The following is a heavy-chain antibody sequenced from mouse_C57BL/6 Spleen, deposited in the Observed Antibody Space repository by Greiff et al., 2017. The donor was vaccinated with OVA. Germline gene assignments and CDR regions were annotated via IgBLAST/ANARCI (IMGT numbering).Heavy chain of an antibody. Sequence: QVQLQQPGAELVKPGASVRLSCKASGYTFTSYWMQWVKQRPGQGLEWIGEIDPSDSYTNYNQKFKGKATLTVDTSSSTAYMHLSSLTSEDSAVYYCARGYGYDGGWFAYWGQGTLVTVSA. D-gene: IGHD2-2*01. J-gene: IGHJ3*01. CDR1: GYTFTSYW. CDR3: ARGYGYDGGWFAY. V-gene: IGHV1-50*01. CDR2: IDPSDSYT.